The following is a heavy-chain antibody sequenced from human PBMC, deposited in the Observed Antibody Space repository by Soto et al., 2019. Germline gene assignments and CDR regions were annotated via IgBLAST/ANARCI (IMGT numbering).Heavy chain of an antibody. J-gene: IGHJ6*02. CDR2: IIPIFGTA. Sequence: GASVKVSCKASGGTFSSYAISWVRQAPGQGLEWMGGIIPIFGTANYAQKFQGRVTITADESTSTAYMELSSLRSEDTAVYYCARGPLRSCSGGSCYSIYYYYYGMDVWGQGTTVTVSS. CDR1: GGTFSSYA. D-gene: IGHD2-15*01. CDR3: ARGPLRSCSGGSCYSIYYYYYGMDV. V-gene: IGHV1-69*13.